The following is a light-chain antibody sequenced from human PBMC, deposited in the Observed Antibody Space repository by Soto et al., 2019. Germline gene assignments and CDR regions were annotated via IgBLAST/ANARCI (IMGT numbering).Light chain of an antibody. Sequence: EIVLTQSPGTLSLSPGERATLSCRASQSVGSSYLAWYQQRPGQAPRLLIYGASIRAPGIPARFSGSGSGTDFTLTSGRLEPEDFAVYYRQQYGTSSYTFGQGTKLEIK. CDR3: QQYGTSSYT. J-gene: IGKJ2*01. CDR1: QSVGSSY. CDR2: GAS. V-gene: IGKV3-20*01.